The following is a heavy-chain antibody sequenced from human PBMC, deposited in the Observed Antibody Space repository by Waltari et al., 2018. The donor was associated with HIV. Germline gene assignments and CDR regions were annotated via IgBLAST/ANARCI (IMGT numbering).Heavy chain of an antibody. D-gene: IGHD2-2*02. CDR2: IHAHRGNT. CDR3: ARTFCSSTRCYRGDFDF. V-gene: IGHV1-8*01. CDR1: EYTFTSYE. Sequence: QVQLVQSGAEVRKPGASVKVSCKASEYTFTSYEINWVRQAIGQGPEWMGWIHAHRGNTGLAQKFQGRVTMTRDTSINTAYMELSSLTSEDTAVYYCARTFCSSTRCYRGDFDFWGQGTLVTVSS. J-gene: IGHJ4*02.